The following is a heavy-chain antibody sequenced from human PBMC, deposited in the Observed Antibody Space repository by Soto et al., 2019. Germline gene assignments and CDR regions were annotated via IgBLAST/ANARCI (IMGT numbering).Heavy chain of an antibody. D-gene: IGHD3-10*01. V-gene: IGHV3-53*04. J-gene: IGHJ2*01. CDR3: ARHLRLVGFGEFDL. CDR2: MYSGGTT. CDR1: GFTVSSNY. Sequence: EVQLVESGGGLVQPGGSLRLSCAASGFTVSSNYMSWVRQAPGKGLEWVSFMYSGGTTHYADSVRGRFTISRDNSKNTLYLEMKSLRADDTAVYYCARHLRLVGFGEFDLWGRGTLVTVSS.